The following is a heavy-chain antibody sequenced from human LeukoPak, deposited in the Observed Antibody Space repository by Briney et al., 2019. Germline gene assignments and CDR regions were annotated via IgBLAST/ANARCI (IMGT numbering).Heavy chain of an antibody. D-gene: IGHD2-8*01. Sequence: PGGSLRLSCAASGFTFSSYGMHWVRQAPGKGLEWVAVISYDGSNKYYADSVKGRFTISRDNSKNTLYLHMNSLRAEDTAVYYCARAGHCTNGMCYTADLDCWGQGTLVTVSS. CDR1: GFTFSSYG. V-gene: IGHV3-30*03. CDR3: ARAGHCTNGMCYTADLDC. CDR2: ISYDGSNK. J-gene: IGHJ4*02.